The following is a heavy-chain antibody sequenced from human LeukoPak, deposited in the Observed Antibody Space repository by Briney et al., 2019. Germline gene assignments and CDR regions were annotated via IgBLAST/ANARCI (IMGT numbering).Heavy chain of an antibody. CDR1: GYTFTSYY. V-gene: IGHV1-46*01. CDR3: ARDHAGYSSGPEYFQH. J-gene: IGHJ1*01. Sequence: ASVKVSCKASGYTFTSYYMHWVRQAPGQGLEWMGIINPSGGSTSYAQKFQGRVTMTRVTSTSTVYMELSSLRSEDTAVYYCARDHAGYSSGPEYFQHWGQGTLVTVSS. CDR2: INPSGGST. D-gene: IGHD6-19*01.